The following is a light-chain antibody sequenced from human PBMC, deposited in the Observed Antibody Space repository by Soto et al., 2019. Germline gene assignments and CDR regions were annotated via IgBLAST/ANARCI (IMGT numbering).Light chain of an antibody. Sequence: DIVMTQSPDSLAVSLGERATINCKSSQSVLYSSNNKNYVAWYQQKPGQPPTLLIYWASTLEDGVPDRFSGSGSGTEFTLTISSLQAEDVAVYYCQQYYVTPLTFGGVTRVEI. V-gene: IGKV4-1*01. CDR3: QQYYVTPLT. CDR1: QSVLYSSNNKNY. J-gene: IGKJ4*01. CDR2: WAS.